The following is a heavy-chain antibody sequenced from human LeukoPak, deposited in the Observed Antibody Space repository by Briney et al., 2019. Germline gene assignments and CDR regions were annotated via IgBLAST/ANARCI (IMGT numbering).Heavy chain of an antibody. CDR2: ISSSSGTI. J-gene: IGHJ4*02. V-gene: IGHV3-48*01. Sequence: GGSLRLSCAASGFTFSSYSMNWVRQAPGKGLEWVSYISSSSGTIYYADSVKGRFTISRDNAKYSLYLQMNSLRAGDTAVYYCARALRAYTYGTFDYWGQGTLVTVSS. CDR1: GFTFSSYS. D-gene: IGHD5-18*01. CDR3: ARALRAYTYGTFDY.